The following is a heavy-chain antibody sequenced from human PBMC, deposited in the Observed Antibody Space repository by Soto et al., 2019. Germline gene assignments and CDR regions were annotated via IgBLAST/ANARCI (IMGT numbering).Heavy chain of an antibody. Sequence: PSETLSLTCAVSSGSISSSNWWSWVRQPPGKGLEWIGEIYHSGSTNYNPSLKSRVTISVDKSKNQFSLKLSSVTASDTAMYYCARHVRRQYCSSTSCPYYYGMDVWGQGTTVTVSS. J-gene: IGHJ6*02. CDR1: SGSISSSNW. CDR3: ARHVRRQYCSSTSCPYYYGMDV. D-gene: IGHD2-2*01. CDR2: IYHSGST. V-gene: IGHV4-4*02.